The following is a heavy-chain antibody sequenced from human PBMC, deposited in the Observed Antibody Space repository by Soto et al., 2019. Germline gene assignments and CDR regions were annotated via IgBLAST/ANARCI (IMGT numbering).Heavy chain of an antibody. V-gene: IGHV3-23*01. J-gene: IGHJ4*02. CDR2: ISGSGGST. D-gene: IGHD3-22*01. Sequence: GGSLRLSCAASGFTFSSYAMSWVRQAPGKGLEWVSAISGSGGSTYYADSVKGRFTISRDNSKNTLYLQMNSLRAEDTAVYYCAKDLPDYDSSGSPFDYWGQGTLVTVSS. CDR3: AKDLPDYDSSGSPFDY. CDR1: GFTFSSYA.